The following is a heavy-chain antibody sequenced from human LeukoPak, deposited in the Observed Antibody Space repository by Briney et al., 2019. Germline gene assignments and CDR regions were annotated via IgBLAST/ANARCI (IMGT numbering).Heavy chain of an antibody. CDR3: ARRGIAAAGKLYPKKKLHFDY. Sequence: PSETLSLTCAVYGGSFSGYYWSWIRQPPGKGLEWIGEINHSGSTNYNPSLKSRVTISVDTSKNQFSLKLSSVTAADTAVYYCARRGIAAAGKLYPKKKLHFDYWGQGTLVTVSS. J-gene: IGHJ4*02. CDR2: INHSGST. V-gene: IGHV4-34*01. CDR1: GGSFSGYY. D-gene: IGHD6-13*01.